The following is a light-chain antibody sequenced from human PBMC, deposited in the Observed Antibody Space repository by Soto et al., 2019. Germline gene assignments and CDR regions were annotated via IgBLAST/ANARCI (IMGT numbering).Light chain of an antibody. Sequence: QSALTQPASVSGSAGQSIAISCTGSSSDVGIYNYVSWYQQHPGKVPKLIIFEVTSRPSGVSIRFSGSKSGNTASLTISGLQPQDEAAYYCSSYTTSSTRVFGTGTKVTVL. V-gene: IGLV2-14*01. CDR1: SSDVGIYNY. CDR3: SSYTTSSTRV. CDR2: EVT. J-gene: IGLJ1*01.